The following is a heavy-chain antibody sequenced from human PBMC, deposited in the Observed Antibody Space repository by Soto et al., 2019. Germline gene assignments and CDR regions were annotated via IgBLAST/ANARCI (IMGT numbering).Heavy chain of an antibody. J-gene: IGHJ6*02. CDR3: ARDKRDSSGYYLRVYGMDV. D-gene: IGHD3-22*01. CDR1: GFTFSSYA. Sequence: GGSLRLSCAASGFTFSSYAMHWVRQAPGKGLEWVAVISYDGSNKYYADSVKGRFTISRDNSKNTLYLQMNSLRAEDTAVYYCARDKRDSSGYYLRVYGMDVWGQGTTVTVSS. V-gene: IGHV3-30-3*01. CDR2: ISYDGSNK.